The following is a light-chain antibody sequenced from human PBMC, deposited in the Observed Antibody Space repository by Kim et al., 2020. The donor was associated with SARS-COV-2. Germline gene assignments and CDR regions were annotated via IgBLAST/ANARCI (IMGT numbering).Light chain of an antibody. Sequence: QSVTISCTGSSSDVGGYNYVSWYQQHPGKAPKLMIYDVSKRPSGVPDRFSGSKSANTASLTISGLQAEDEADYYCCSYAGSYTFVLFGGGTQLTVL. J-gene: IGLJ2*01. CDR3: CSYAGSYTFVL. CDR1: SSDVGGYNY. CDR2: DVS. V-gene: IGLV2-11*01.